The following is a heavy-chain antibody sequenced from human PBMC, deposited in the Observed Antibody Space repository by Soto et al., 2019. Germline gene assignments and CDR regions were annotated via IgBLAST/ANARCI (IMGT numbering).Heavy chain of an antibody. CDR3: ARGISSFVFYY. CDR1: GYTFTSYA. Sequence: QVQLVQSGAEEKKPGASVKVSCKASGYTFTSYAMHWVRQAPGQRLEWMGWINAGNGNTKYSQKFQGRVTITRDTSASTAYMELSSLRSEDTAVHYCARGISSFVFYYWGQGTLVTVSS. V-gene: IGHV1-3*05. CDR2: INAGNGNT. J-gene: IGHJ4*02. D-gene: IGHD6-13*01.